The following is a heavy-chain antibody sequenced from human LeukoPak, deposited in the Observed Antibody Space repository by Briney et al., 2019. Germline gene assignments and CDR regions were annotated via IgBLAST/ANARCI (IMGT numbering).Heavy chain of an antibody. J-gene: IGHJ4*02. Sequence: ETLSLTCTVSGGSISSNNYYWGWIRQPPGKGLEWVSEISDSGDSTYYADSVRGRFTISRDNSKNTLYLQMSSLRVEDTAVYYCACSGIYYNVDYWGQGTLVTVSS. V-gene: IGHV3-23*01. CDR1: GGSISSNNYY. D-gene: IGHD3-10*02. CDR3: ACSGIYYNVDY. CDR2: ISDSGDST.